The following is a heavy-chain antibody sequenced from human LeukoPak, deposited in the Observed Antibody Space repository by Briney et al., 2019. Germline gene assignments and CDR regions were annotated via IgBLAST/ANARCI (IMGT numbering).Heavy chain of an antibody. CDR1: GFTFSRYW. CDR2: ISWNSGRI. D-gene: IGHD4-17*01. V-gene: IGHV3-9*01. J-gene: IGHJ4*02. Sequence: LRLSCAASGFTFSRYWMSWVRQAPGKGLEWVSGISWNSGRIAYADSVKGRFTISRDNAENSLYLQMNSLRTEDTAFYYCVKDGGDYGDYSYYFDYWGQGTLVTVSS. CDR3: VKDGGDYGDYSYYFDY.